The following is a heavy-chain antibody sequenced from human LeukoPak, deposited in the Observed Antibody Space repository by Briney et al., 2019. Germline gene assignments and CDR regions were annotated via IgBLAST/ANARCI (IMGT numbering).Heavy chain of an antibody. D-gene: IGHD3-22*01. CDR2: IYSGGST. Sequence: GGSLRLACAAAGFTVSSNYMSWVRQAPGKGLEWVSVIYSGGSTYYADSVKGRFTISRDNSKNTLYLQMNSLRAEDTAIYYCARGLVVSLDYWGQGTLVTVSS. V-gene: IGHV3-66*01. CDR1: GFTVSSNY. J-gene: IGHJ4*02. CDR3: ARGLVVSLDY.